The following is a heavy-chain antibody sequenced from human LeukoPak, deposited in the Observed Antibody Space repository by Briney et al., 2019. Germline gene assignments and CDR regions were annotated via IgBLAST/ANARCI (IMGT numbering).Heavy chain of an antibody. CDR1: GFTFSGSA. D-gene: IGHD2-2*01. J-gene: IGHJ6*03. V-gene: IGHV3-73*01. CDR3: TRLYCSSTSCYQQDYYYYYMDV. Sequence: PGGSLKLSCAASGFTFSGSAMHWVRQASGKGLEWVGRIRSKANSYATAYAASVKGRFTISRDDSKNTAYLQMNSLKTEDTAVYYCTRLYCSSTSCYQQDYYYYYMDVWGKGTTVTVSS. CDR2: IRSKANSYAT.